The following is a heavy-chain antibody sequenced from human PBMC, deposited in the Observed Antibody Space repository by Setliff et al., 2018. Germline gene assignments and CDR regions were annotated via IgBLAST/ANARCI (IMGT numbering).Heavy chain of an antibody. CDR1: GFTFSTYS. D-gene: IGHD3-10*01. CDR2: ISYDGNHI. CDR3: AREMWARGVRYYMDV. V-gene: IGHV3-30*01. Sequence: GSLRLSCAASGFTFSTYSLHWVRQAPGKGLEWVAVISYDGNHIYYADSVKGRFTISRDNSKNTLYLQMNSLRPEDTAVYYCAREMWARGVRYYMDVWGKGTTVTVSS. J-gene: IGHJ6*03.